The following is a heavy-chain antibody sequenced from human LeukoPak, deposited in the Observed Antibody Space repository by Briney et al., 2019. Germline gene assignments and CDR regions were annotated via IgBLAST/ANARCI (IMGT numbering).Heavy chain of an antibody. CDR2: IYYSGNT. J-gene: IGHJ4*02. D-gene: IGHD5-12*01. CDR1: GGSISGYY. Sequence: PSETLSLTCTVSGGSISGYYWIWIRQPPGKGLEWIGYIYYSGNTNYNPSLKSRATILVNTTKNQFSLKLNSVTAADTAIYYCARHRYSGYDRPFASWGQGTLVTVSS. V-gene: IGHV4-59*08. CDR3: ARHRYSGYDRPFAS.